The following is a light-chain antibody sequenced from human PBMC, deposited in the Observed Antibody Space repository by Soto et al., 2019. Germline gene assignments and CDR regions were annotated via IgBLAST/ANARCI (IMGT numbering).Light chain of an antibody. V-gene: IGKV3-11*01. Sequence: EIVLTQSPATLSLSPGERSTLSCRASQSVSSYLAWYQQKPGQAPRLLIYDASNRATGIPARFSGSGSGTDFTLTIRSLEPEDFAVYYCQQRSNWPPGTVGQGTKVDIK. CDR3: QQRSNWPPGT. CDR2: DAS. CDR1: QSVSSY. J-gene: IGKJ1*01.